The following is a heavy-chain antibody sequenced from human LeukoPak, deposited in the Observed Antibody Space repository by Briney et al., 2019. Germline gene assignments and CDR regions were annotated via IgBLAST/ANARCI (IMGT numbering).Heavy chain of an antibody. V-gene: IGHV1-46*01. CDR3: ARVTSSSWYNCFDY. CDR2: INPSGGSA. CDR1: GYTFSNYY. J-gene: IGHJ4*02. Sequence: ASVKVSCKASGYTFSNYYMHWVRQAPGQGLEWMGIINPSGGSASYAQKFQGRVTMTSGTSTSTAYMELSSLRSEDTAVYYCARVTSSSWYNCFDYWGQGTLVTVSS. D-gene: IGHD6-13*01.